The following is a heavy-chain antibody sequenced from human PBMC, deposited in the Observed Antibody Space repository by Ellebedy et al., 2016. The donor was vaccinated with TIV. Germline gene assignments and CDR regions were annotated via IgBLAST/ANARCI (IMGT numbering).Heavy chain of an antibody. J-gene: IGHJ6*02. D-gene: IGHD6-19*01. CDR1: GFTFSSYG. V-gene: IGHV3-33*01. Sequence: GESLKISCAASGFTFSSYGMHWVRQAPGKGLEWVAGIWYDGSNKYYADSVKGRFTISRDNSKNTLYLQMNSLRAEDTAVYYCAREGIAVAGNYGMDVWGQGTTVTVSS. CDR3: AREGIAVAGNYGMDV. CDR2: IWYDGSNK.